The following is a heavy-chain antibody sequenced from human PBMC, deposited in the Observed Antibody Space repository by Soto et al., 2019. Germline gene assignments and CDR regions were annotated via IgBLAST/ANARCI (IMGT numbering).Heavy chain of an antibody. V-gene: IGHV3-9*01. J-gene: IGHJ5*02. Sequence: GGSLRLSCAASGFTFDDYAMHWVRQAPGKGLEWVSGISWNSGSIGYADSVKGRFTISRDNAKNSLYLQMNSLRAEDTALYYCAKDTGSYTYYNWFDPWGQGTLVTVSS. D-gene: IGHD3-10*01. CDR1: GFTFDDYA. CDR2: ISWNSGSI. CDR3: AKDTGSYTYYNWFDP.